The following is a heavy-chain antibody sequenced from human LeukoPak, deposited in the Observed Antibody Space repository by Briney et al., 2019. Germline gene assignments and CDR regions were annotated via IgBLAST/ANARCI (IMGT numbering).Heavy chain of an antibody. CDR1: GFTFSNYA. CDR3: ARDGARGSSWYLGYYYYGMDV. Sequence: GGSLRLSCAASGFTFSNYAMTWVRQAPGKGLEWVSGISGSGGSTYYADSVKGRFTISRDNSKNTLYLQMNSLRAEDTAVYYCARDGARGSSWYLGYYYYGMDVWGQGTTVTVSS. V-gene: IGHV3-23*01. D-gene: IGHD6-13*01. J-gene: IGHJ6*02. CDR2: ISGSGGST.